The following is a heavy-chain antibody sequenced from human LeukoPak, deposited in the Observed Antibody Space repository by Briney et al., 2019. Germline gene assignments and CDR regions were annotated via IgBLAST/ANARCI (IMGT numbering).Heavy chain of an antibody. CDR1: GFTFSSYD. V-gene: IGHV3-23*01. D-gene: IGHD1-26*01. J-gene: IGHJ4*02. CDR3: TTRYSGSSTGY. CDR2: ISGSGGST. Sequence: GGSLRLSCAASGFTFSSYDMSWVRQAPGKGLDWVSAISGSGGSTYYADSVKGRFTISRDNSKNTLYLQMNSLKTEDTAVYYCTTRYSGSSTGYWGQGTLVTVSS.